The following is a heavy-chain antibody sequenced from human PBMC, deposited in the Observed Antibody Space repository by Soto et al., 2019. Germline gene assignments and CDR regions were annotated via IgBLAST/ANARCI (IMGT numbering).Heavy chain of an antibody. CDR1: GFTFSSYS. V-gene: IGHV3-48*02. D-gene: IGHD6-19*01. Sequence: EVQLVESGGGLVQPGGSLRLSCAASGFTFSSYSMNWVRQAPGRGREGVSNISSSSSTIYYADSVKGRFTISRDNAKNSLYLQMNSLRDEDTAVYYCARVFYSVAGTGGLDYWGQGTLVTVSS. CDR3: ARVFYSVAGTGGLDY. J-gene: IGHJ4*02. CDR2: ISSSSSTI.